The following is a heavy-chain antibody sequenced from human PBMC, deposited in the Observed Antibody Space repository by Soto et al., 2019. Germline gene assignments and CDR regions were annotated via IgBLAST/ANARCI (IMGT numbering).Heavy chain of an antibody. CDR3: ARVGLEPFDH. Sequence: GALRVFSAASGFTLGNYWMHWVRQAPGKGLVWVSRISDYGRINYADSVKDRFIISRDDARSELYLQLNDLRVEDTANYYCARVGLEPFDHWGQGALVTAPQ. D-gene: IGHD1-1*01. V-gene: IGHV3-74*01. CDR1: GFTLGNYW. CDR2: ISDYGRI. J-gene: IGHJ4*02.